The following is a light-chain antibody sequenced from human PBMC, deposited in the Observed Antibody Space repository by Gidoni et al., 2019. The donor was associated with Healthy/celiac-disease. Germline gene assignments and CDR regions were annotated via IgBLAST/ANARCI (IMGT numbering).Light chain of an antibody. Sequence: VLTQSPGTLSLSPGERATLSCRASQSVSSSYLAWYQQKPGQAPRLLIYGASSRATGIPDRFSGSGSGTDFTLTISRLEPEDFAVYYCQQYGSSPATFGQGTKVEIK. CDR2: GAS. CDR1: QSVSSSY. V-gene: IGKV3-20*01. J-gene: IGKJ1*01. CDR3: QQYGSSPAT.